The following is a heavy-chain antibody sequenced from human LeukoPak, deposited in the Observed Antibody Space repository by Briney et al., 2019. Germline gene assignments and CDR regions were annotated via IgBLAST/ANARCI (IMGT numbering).Heavy chain of an antibody. V-gene: IGHV3-15*07. D-gene: IGHD2-15*01. CDR2: IKTKTDGGTT. J-gene: IGHJ4*02. CDR1: GFIFPNAW. Sequence: GGSLRLSCAASGFIFPNAWMNWVRQAPGKGLEWVGHIKTKTDGGTTDYAAPVKGRFTISRDDSKNTLYLQMNSLKTEDTAVYYCTTDPLGYCSGGSCYPSQDYWGQGTLVTVSS. CDR3: TTDPLGYCSGGSCYPSQDY.